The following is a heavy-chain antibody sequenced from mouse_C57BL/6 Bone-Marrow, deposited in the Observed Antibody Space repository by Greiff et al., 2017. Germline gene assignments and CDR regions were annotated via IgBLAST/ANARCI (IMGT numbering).Heavy chain of an antibody. CDR1: GYTFTSYW. CDR3: AREGDSSGLFAY. CDR2: IHPNSGST. D-gene: IGHD3-2*02. V-gene: IGHV1-64*01. Sequence: QVQLQQPGAELVKPGASVKLSCKASGYTFTSYWMHWVKQRPGQGLEWIGMIHPNSGSTNYNEKFQSKATLTVDKSSSTAYMQLSSLTSEDSAVYYCAREGDSSGLFAYWGQGTLVTVSA. J-gene: IGHJ3*01.